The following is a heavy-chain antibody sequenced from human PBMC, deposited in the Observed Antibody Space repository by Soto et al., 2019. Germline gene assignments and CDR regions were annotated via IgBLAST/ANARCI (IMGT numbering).Heavy chain of an antibody. J-gene: IGHJ4*02. V-gene: IGHV1-18*01. CDR1: GYTFASYA. CDR2: ISAYNGNT. CDR3: ARDPPPPDY. Sequence: QVQLVQSGAEVKKPGASVKVSCKASGYTFASYAISWMRQAPGPGLEWMGWISAYNGNTNYAQKLQGRVTMTTDTATSTANMELRSLRSDDTDVYYCARDPPPPDYWGQGTLVTVSS.